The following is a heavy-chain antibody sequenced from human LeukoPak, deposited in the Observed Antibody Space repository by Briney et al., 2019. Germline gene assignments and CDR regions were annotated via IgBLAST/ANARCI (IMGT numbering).Heavy chain of an antibody. CDR2: IRYDGSNK. CDR1: GFTFSSYG. Sequence: GGSLRLSCAASGFTFSSYGMHWVRQAPGKGLEWVAFIRYDGSNKYYADSVKGRFTISRDNSKNTLYLQMNSLRAEDTAVYYCARDRATRSRYSYGTAGYYYGMDVWGQGTTVTVSS. V-gene: IGHV3-30*02. CDR3: ARDRATRSRYSYGTAGYYYGMDV. J-gene: IGHJ6*02. D-gene: IGHD5-18*01.